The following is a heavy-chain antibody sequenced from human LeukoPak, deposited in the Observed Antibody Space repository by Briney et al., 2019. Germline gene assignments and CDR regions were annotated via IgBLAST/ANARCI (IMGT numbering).Heavy chain of an antibody. CDR3: ARGSLWFGELWGAFDI. CDR1: GYSISSGYY. CDR2: IYHSGST. D-gene: IGHD3-10*01. Sequence: PSETLSLTCTVSGYSISSGYYWGWIRQTPGKGLEWIGSIYHSGSTYYNPSLKSRVTISVDTSKNQFSLKLSSVTAADTAVYYCARGSLWFGELWGAFDIWGQGTMVTVSS. V-gene: IGHV4-38-2*02. J-gene: IGHJ3*02.